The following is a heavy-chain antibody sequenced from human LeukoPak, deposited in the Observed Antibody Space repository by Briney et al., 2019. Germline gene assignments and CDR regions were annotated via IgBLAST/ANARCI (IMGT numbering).Heavy chain of an antibody. CDR2: ISGSGGST. D-gene: IGHD4-23*01. CDR1: GFTFSSYG. V-gene: IGHV3-23*01. Sequence: PGGSLRLSCAASGFTFSSYGMSWVRQAPGKGLEWVSAISGSGGSTYYADSVKGRFTISRDNSKNTLYLQMNSLRAEDTAVYYCAKSSGGNWGYFDYWGQGTLVTVSS. J-gene: IGHJ4*02. CDR3: AKSSGGNWGYFDY.